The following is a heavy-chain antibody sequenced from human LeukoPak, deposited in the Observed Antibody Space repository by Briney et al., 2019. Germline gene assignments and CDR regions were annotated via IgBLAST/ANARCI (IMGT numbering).Heavy chain of an antibody. D-gene: IGHD3-22*01. CDR1: GGSFSGYY. J-gene: IGHJ3*02. CDR3: AGAAQYYYDSSGAKAGAFDI. Sequence: SETLSLTCAVYGGSFSGYYWSWIRQPPGKGLEWIGRIYTSGSTNYNPSLKSRVTMSVDTSKNQFSLKLSSVTAADTAVYYCAGAAQYYYDSSGAKAGAFDIWGQGTMVTVSS. CDR2: IYTSGST. V-gene: IGHV4-59*10.